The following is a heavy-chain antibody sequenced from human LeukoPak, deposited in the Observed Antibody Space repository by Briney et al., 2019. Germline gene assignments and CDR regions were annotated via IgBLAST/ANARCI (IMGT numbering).Heavy chain of an antibody. CDR2: IYYSGST. D-gene: IGHD3-3*01. CDR3: ARDFWSGSTAFDI. J-gene: IGHJ3*02. Sequence: LRLSCAASGFTVSSNYMSWIRQPPGKGLEWIGYIYYSGSTYYNPSLKSRVTVSLDTSKNQFSLKLSSVTAADTAVYYCARDFWSGSTAFDIWGQGTMVTVSS. CDR1: GFTVSSNY. V-gene: IGHV4-30-4*08.